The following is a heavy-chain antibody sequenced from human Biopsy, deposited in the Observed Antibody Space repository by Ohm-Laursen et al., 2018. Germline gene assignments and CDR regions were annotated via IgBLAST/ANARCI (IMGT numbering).Heavy chain of an antibody. J-gene: IGHJ4*02. CDR3: AADINVWNVNY. V-gene: IGHV1-24*01. Sequence: ASVNVSCKISGYTLTALSMHWVRQAPGRGLEWMGGFALENGKTIYAQKFQARITMTEDTSTDTAYMELTSVRSEDTAVYYCAADINVWNVNYWGQGTQVTVSS. CDR1: GYTLTALS. CDR2: FALENGKT. D-gene: IGHD1-1*01.